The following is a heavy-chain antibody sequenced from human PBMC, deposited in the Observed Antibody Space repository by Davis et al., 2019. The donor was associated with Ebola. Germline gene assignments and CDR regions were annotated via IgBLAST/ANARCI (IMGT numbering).Heavy chain of an antibody. J-gene: IGHJ2*01. D-gene: IGHD3-22*01. V-gene: IGHV3-30*02. CDR3: ARGYYDSTGNRYFDF. CDR2: IRYNGRDK. Sequence: GESLKISCGASGFSFNSYDMHWVRQAPGKGLEWLSFIRYNGRDKYYADSVKGRFTVSRDNSINMLYLQLNSLRAEDTAVYYCARGYYDSTGNRYFDFWGRGTLVTVSS. CDR1: GFSFNSYD.